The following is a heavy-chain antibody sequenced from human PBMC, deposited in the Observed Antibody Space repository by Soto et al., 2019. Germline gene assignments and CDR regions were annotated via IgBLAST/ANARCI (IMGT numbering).Heavy chain of an antibody. Sequence: QIQLVQSGAEVKKPGASVRVSCKASGYTFSHHGFSWVRQVPGQGLEWLGWISAYNGDTAYAQKFQDRFTMTTDTSSSTAYMELRSLRPDDTAVYYCAKDRPRLTQNFDEIAWGQGTQVTVSS. CDR1: GYTFSHHG. CDR3: AKDRPRLTQNFDEIA. D-gene: IGHD1-7*01. J-gene: IGHJ5*02. V-gene: IGHV1-18*01. CDR2: ISAYNGDT.